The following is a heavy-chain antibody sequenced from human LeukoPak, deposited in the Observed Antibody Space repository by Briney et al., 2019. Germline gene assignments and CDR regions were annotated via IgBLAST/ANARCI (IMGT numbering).Heavy chain of an antibody. CDR2: IYTSGST. CDR1: GGSISSYY. Sequence: SETLSLTCTVSGGSISSYYWSWIRQPAGKGLEWIGRIYTSGSTNYNPSLKSRVTISVDTSKNQFSLKLSSVTAADTAVYYCARASRTTAGTPFYYMDVWGKGTTVTISS. V-gene: IGHV4-4*07. J-gene: IGHJ6*03. D-gene: IGHD6-13*01. CDR3: ARASRTTAGTPFYYMDV.